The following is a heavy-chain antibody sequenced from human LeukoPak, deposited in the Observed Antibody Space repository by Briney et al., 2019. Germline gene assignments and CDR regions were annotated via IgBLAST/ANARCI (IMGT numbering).Heavy chain of an antibody. D-gene: IGHD2-2*01. CDR1: GGSISSYY. Sequence: SETLSLTCTVSGGSISSYYWSWIRQPAGKGLEWIGRIYTSGSNNYNPSLKSRVTMSVDTSKNQFSLKLSSVTAADTAVYYCARERYCSSTSCLDYWGQGTLVTVSS. CDR3: ARERYCSSTSCLDY. J-gene: IGHJ4*02. V-gene: IGHV4-4*07. CDR2: IYTSGSN.